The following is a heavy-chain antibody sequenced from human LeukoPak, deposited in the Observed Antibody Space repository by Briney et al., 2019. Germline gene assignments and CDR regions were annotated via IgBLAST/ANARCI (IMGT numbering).Heavy chain of an antibody. J-gene: IGHJ4*02. D-gene: IGHD6-19*01. V-gene: IGHV3-23*01. CDR3: ARYRYSSGWYYFEH. CDR1: GFTFSSYA. CDR2: ISGSGDST. Sequence: GGSLRLSCAASGFTFSSYAMSWVRQAPGKGLEWVSAISGSGDSTYYADSVKGRFTTSRDNSKNTLYLQMKSLRAEDTAVYYCARYRYSSGWYYFEHWGQGILVTVSS.